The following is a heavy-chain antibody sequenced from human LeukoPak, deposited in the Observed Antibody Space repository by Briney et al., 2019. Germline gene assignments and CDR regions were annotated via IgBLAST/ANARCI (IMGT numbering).Heavy chain of an antibody. D-gene: IGHD5-18*01. J-gene: IGHJ4*02. CDR2: ISGSGTTM. CDR1: GFTVSSNY. V-gene: IGHV3-11*01. Sequence: GGSLRLSCAVSGFTVSSNYMSWIRQAPGKGLEWVSSISGSGTTMSCADSVKGRFTVSRDNTKNSLYLQMDSLRAEDTAVYYCARGHLWFLWGQGTLVTVSS. CDR3: ARGHLWFL.